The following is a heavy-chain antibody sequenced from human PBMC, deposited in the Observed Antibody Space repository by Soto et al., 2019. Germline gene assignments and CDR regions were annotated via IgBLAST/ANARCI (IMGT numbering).Heavy chain of an antibody. CDR1: GFSFDNYG. CDR3: ARNGRNRDFDY. CDR2: ISGSGEIT. Sequence: GGSLRLSCVASGFSFDNYGMAWVRQAPGKGLSWVSSISGSGEITYYADSVKGRFTISRDNSKNTLYLEVNNLRAEDTALYYCARNGRNRDFDYWGQGTLVTVSS. J-gene: IGHJ4*02. D-gene: IGHD1-1*01. V-gene: IGHV3-23*01.